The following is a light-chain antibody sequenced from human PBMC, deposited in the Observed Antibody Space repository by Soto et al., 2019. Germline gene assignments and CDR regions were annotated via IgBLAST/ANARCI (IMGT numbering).Light chain of an antibody. CDR2: GVT. CDR3: SSYTSTSHLAV. Sequence: QSVLTQPASVSGSPGQSITISCTGTSSDIGGYNFVSWYQHYPGKAPQLMIYGVTNRPSGVSNRFSGSKSGNTASLTISGLQTEDEADYYCSSYTSTSHLAVFGPGTKVTVL. CDR1: SSDIGGYNF. J-gene: IGLJ1*01. V-gene: IGLV2-14*03.